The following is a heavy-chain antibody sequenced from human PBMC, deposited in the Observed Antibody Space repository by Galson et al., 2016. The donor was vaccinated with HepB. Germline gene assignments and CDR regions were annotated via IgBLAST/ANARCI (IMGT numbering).Heavy chain of an antibody. D-gene: IGHD3-16*01. J-gene: IGHJ3*01. CDR3: TRDGISPIYYDTAGYRGLESLEG. Sequence: SLRLSCAASGVTFGDYAMSWFRQTPGKGLEWVGLIRSKAYSGATEYAASVKGRFSISRDDSKSIAYLQLNSLKTEDTAVYYCTRDGISPIYYDTAGYRGLESLEGWGPGTMVTVS. CDR1: GVTFGDYA. CDR2: IRSKAYSGAT. V-gene: IGHV3-49*03.